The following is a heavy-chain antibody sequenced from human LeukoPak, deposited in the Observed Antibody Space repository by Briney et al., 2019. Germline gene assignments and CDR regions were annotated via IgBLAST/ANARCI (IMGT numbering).Heavy chain of an antibody. Sequence: GGSLTLSCAASGFTFRTYSMNWVRQAPGKGLEWVSIIYTGGNTYYADSVQGRFTISRDGSKNTLYLQMNSLRAEDTAVYYCARYLRTPDVAFDIWGQGTMVTVSS. CDR3: ARYLRTPDVAFDI. J-gene: IGHJ3*02. V-gene: IGHV3-66*01. D-gene: IGHD4-23*01. CDR1: GFTFRTYS. CDR2: IYTGGNT.